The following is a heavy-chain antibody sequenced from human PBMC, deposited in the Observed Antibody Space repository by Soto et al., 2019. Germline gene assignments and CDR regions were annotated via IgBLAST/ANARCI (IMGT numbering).Heavy chain of an antibody. Sequence: ASVKVSCKASGYTFTSYDINWVRQATGQGLEWMGWMNPNSGNTGYAQKFQGRVTMTRNTSISTAYMELSSLRSEDTAVYYCARGLWSPVVVVAATRDAFDIWGQGTMVTVSS. CDR3: ARGLWSPVVVVAATRDAFDI. CDR1: GYTFTSYD. D-gene: IGHD2-15*01. CDR2: MNPNSGNT. J-gene: IGHJ3*02. V-gene: IGHV1-8*01.